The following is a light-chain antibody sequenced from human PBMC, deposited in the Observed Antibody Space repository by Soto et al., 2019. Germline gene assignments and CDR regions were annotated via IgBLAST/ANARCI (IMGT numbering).Light chain of an antibody. CDR3: QQYHNLWT. CDR2: RAS. J-gene: IGKJ1*01. CDR1: QGIFYN. V-gene: IGKV3-15*01. Sequence: IELAESAGTRSVSPRERATLSFRASQGIFYNLAWFQQRPGQAPRLLIYRASTRATNIPARFSGSGSGTEFTLTISSLQSEDFALYYCQQYHNLWTFGQGTKVDI.